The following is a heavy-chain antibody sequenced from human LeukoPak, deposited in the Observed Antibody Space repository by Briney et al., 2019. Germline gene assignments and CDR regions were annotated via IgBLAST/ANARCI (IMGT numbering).Heavy chain of an antibody. D-gene: IGHD6-19*01. CDR2: IYSGGST. J-gene: IGHJ4*02. V-gene: IGHV3-53*01. CDR1: GFTVSSNY. Sequence: GGSLRLSCAASGFTVSSNYMSWVRQAPGKGLEWVSVIYSGGSTYYADPVKGRFSISRDNSKNTLYLQMNSLRAEDTAVYYCARGDLGHSSGWFLDYWGQGILVTVSS. CDR3: ARGDLGHSSGWFLDY.